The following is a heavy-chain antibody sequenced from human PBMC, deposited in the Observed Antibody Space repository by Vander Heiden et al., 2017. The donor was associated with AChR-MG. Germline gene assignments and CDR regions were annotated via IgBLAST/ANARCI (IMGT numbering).Heavy chain of an antibody. D-gene: IGHD3-3*01. CDR3: ARATYDFWSGYDTQNYFDY. J-gene: IGHJ4*02. CDR2: IIPIFGTA. V-gene: IGHV1-69*06. CDR1: GGTFSSYA. Sequence: QVQLVQSGAEVKKPGSSVKVSCKASGGTFSSYAISWVRQAPGQGLEWMGGIIPIFGTANYAQKFQGRVTITADKSTSTAYMELSSLRSEDTAVYYCARATYDFWSGYDTQNYFDYWGQGTLVTVSS.